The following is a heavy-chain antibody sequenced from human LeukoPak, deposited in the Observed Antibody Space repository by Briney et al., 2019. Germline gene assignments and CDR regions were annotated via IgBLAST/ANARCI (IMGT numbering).Heavy chain of an antibody. CDR1: GFTFSNFV. Sequence: GGSLRLSCAASGFTFSNFVMSWVRQAPGKGLEWVSGINWNGGSTGYADSVKGRFTVSRDNAKNSLYLQMNSLRAEDTALYYCARSIGGTYYYYMDVWGKGTTVTVSS. J-gene: IGHJ6*03. D-gene: IGHD3-10*01. CDR3: ARSIGGTYYYYMDV. CDR2: INWNGGST. V-gene: IGHV3-20*04.